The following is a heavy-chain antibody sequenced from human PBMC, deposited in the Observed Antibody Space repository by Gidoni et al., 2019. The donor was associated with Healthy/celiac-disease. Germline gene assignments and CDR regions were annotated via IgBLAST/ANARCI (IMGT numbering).Heavy chain of an antibody. CDR1: GFPFSSYA. J-gene: IGHJ4*02. Sequence: EVQLLESGGGLVQPGGSLRLACAASGFPFSSYAMRWVRQAPGKGLEWVSALSGSGGSTYYADSVKGRFTISRDNSKNTLYLQMNSLRAEDTAVYYCAKDEQWELLCYVFDYWGQGTLVTVSS. D-gene: IGHD1-26*01. CDR3: AKDEQWELLCYVFDY. V-gene: IGHV3-23*01. CDR2: LSGSGGST.